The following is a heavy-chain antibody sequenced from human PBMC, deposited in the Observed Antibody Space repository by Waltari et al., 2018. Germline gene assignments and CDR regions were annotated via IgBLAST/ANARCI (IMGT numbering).Heavy chain of an antibody. CDR1: GFSLNGAW. CDR3: TTDFHSEYAEYYFDN. J-gene: IGHJ4*02. D-gene: IGHD2-2*01. Sequence: VELVDSGGGSVKPGGSLRVSCSASGFSLNGAWMSWVRQRPGKGLEWVGRFKFRRDGGTADYAAPVKDRFFISRDDSKPTLYLQMNSLKTEDTAVYYCTTDFHSEYAEYYFDNWTQGTLVTVSS. CDR2: FKFRRDGGTA. V-gene: IGHV3-15*01.